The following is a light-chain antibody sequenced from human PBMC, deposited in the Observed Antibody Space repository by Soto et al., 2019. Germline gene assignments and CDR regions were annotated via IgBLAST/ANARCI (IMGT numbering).Light chain of an antibody. Sequence: EVVLTQSPGTLSLSPGERATLSCRASQTVGSDYLAWYQQKPGQAPRLLIYGASARATGIPGRFSGSGSGTDFTLTISRLEPEEFAVYYCQQYHGAPYTFGQGSKLEI. CDR3: QQYHGAPYT. CDR2: GAS. J-gene: IGKJ2*01. CDR1: QTVGSDY. V-gene: IGKV3-20*01.